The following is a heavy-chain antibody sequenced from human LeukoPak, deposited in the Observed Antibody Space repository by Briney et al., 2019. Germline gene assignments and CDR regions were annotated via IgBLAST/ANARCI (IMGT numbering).Heavy chain of an antibody. D-gene: IGHD3-3*01. V-gene: IGHV3-23*01. CDR2: ISGSGGST. CDR1: GFTFSSYA. CDR3: AKGYDFWSTLYYFDY. Sequence: GGSLRLSCAASGFTFSSYAMSWVRQAPWKGLEWVSAISGSGGSTYYADSVKGRFTISRDNSKNTLYLQMNSLRAEDTAVYYCAKGYDFWSTLYYFDYWGQGTLVTVSS. J-gene: IGHJ4*02.